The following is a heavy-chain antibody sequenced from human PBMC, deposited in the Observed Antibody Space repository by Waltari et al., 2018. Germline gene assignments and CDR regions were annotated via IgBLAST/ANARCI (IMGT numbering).Heavy chain of an antibody. CDR2: IYTSGST. J-gene: IGHJ2*01. Sequence: QVQLQESGPGLVKPSQTLSLTCTVSGGPISSGSYYRSWIRQPAGKGREWIGYIYTSGSTNYNPSLKSRVTISVDTSKNQFSLKLSSVTAAYTAVYYCAREPNYYDSSGYYSPWYFDLWGRGTLVTVSS. CDR1: GGPISSGSYY. CDR3: AREPNYYDSSGYYSPWYFDL. V-gene: IGHV4-61*09. D-gene: IGHD3-22*01.